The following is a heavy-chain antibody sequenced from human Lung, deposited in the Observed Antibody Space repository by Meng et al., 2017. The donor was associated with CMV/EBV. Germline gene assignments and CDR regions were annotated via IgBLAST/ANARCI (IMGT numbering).Heavy chain of an antibody. Sequence: LXCTVSGGSVSSGSCYWSWIGQPPGKGLEWIGYIYYSGSTNYNPSLKSRVTISIDTSKNQFSLKLSSVTAADTAVYYFARDPLVRGGGGYFDYWGQGNXV. CDR1: GGSVSSGSCY. J-gene: IGHJ4*01. CDR3: ARDPLVRGGGGYFDY. D-gene: IGHD3-10*01. CDR2: IYYSGST. V-gene: IGHV4-61*01.